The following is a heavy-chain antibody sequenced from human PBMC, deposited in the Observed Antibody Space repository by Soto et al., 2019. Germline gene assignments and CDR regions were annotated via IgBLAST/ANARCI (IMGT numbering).Heavy chain of an antibody. J-gene: IGHJ5*02. CDR2: IYYSGST. CDR3: ARRPRRYCSSTSCYAGSLSDQKAWFDP. D-gene: IGHD2-2*01. CDR1: GGSISSSSYY. Sequence: SETLSLTCTVSGGSISSSSYYWGWIRQPPGKGLEWIGSIYYSGSTYYNPSLKSRVTISVDTSKNQFSLKLSSVTAADTAVYYCARRPRRYCSSTSCYAGSLSDQKAWFDPWGQGTLVTV. V-gene: IGHV4-39*01.